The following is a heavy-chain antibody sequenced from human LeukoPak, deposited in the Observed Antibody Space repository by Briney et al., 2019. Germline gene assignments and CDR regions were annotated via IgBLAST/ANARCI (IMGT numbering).Heavy chain of an antibody. Sequence: GGSLRLSCAVAGFTFSNNNMNWVRQAPGKGLEWVSAISGDSTYISYADSVKGRFTISRDNAKNALYLQMNSLRVEDMAVYYCARLYCSSTSCYSPFDYWGQGTLVTVSS. D-gene: IGHD2-2*02. CDR3: ARLYCSSTSCYSPFDY. CDR1: GFTFSNNN. CDR2: ISGDSTYI. V-gene: IGHV3-21*01. J-gene: IGHJ4*02.